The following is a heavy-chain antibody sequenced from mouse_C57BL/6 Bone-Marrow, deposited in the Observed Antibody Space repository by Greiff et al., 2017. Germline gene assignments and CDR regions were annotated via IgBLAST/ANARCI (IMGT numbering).Heavy chain of an antibody. D-gene: IGHD2-3*01. CDR2: IWGVGST. CDR3: ARIYDGYLGYAMDD. CDR1: GFSLTSYG. J-gene: IGHJ4*01. Sequence: VQLVESGPGLVAPSQSLSITCTVSGFSLTSYGVDWVRQSPGKGLEWLGVIWGVGSTNYNSALKSRLSISKDNSKSQVFLKMNSLQTDDTAMYYCARIYDGYLGYAMDDWGQGTSVTVSS. V-gene: IGHV2-6*01.